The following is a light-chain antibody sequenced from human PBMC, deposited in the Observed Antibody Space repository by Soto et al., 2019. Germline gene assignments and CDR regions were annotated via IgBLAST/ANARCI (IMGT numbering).Light chain of an antibody. CDR2: ENG. V-gene: IGLV1-47*01. CDR3: ATLDDGMSGYV. Sequence: QSVLTQPPSAPRNPGQRFTISCSGSISNIRSHYVFWYQQLPGMAPQLLIFENGQRPSGVPDGFSGSKSGTSASLDITGLRPEDEVDYYCATLDDGMSGYVFETWTKVTVL. CDR1: ISNIRSHY. J-gene: IGLJ1*01.